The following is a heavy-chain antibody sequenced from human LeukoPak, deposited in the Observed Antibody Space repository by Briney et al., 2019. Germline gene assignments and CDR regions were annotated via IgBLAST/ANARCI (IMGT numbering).Heavy chain of an antibody. V-gene: IGHV4-59*12. CDR2: IYYSGST. CDR3: ARAVPNYYDSSGYLYYFDY. Sequence: SETLSLTCTVSGGSISSYYWSWIRQPPGKGLEWIGSIYYSGSTYYNPSLKSRVTISVDTSKNQFSLKLSSVTAADTAVYYCARAVPNYYDSSGYLYYFDYWGQGTLVTVSS. CDR1: GGSISSYY. J-gene: IGHJ4*02. D-gene: IGHD3-22*01.